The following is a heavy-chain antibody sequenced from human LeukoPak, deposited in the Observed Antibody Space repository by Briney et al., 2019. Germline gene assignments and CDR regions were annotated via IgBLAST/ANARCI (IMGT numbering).Heavy chain of an antibody. Sequence: PSETLSLTCTVSGDSIFSTTYYWGWISQPPGKGLEWIGSIYYSGSTYYNPSLKSRVTISVDTSKNQFSLKLSSVTAADTAVYYCARVGGSGSYYSEALNDYYYYMDVWGKGTTVTVSS. V-gene: IGHV4-39*07. CDR2: IYYSGST. D-gene: IGHD3-10*01. CDR1: GDSIFSTTYY. CDR3: ARVGGSGSYYSEALNDYYYYMDV. J-gene: IGHJ6*03.